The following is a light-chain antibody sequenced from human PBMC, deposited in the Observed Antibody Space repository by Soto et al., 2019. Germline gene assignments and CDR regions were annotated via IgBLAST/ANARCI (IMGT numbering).Light chain of an antibody. Sequence: DIQMTQSPSSLSASVGDRVTISCQASQDIKNYLNWFQQKPGKAPKLLIYDVLNLETGVPSRFSGSGSGAYSTLTISSLLPEDIATYYCQQYDKLPITFGQGTRLEIK. CDR1: QDIKNY. J-gene: IGKJ5*01. CDR3: QQYDKLPIT. CDR2: DVL. V-gene: IGKV1-33*01.